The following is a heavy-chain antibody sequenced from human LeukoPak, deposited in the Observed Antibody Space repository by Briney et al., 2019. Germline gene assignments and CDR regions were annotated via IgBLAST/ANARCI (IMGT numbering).Heavy chain of an antibody. CDR1: GGSISSGSYY. CDR2: THSSGNT. CDR3: ARSLPGAIGAADF. V-gene: IGHV4-61*03. D-gene: IGHD3-3*01. J-gene: IGHJ4*02. Sequence: SETLSLTCTVSGGSISSGSYYWRWIRQPPGKGLEWIAYTHSSGNTGYNPSLKSRVTISLDTSKNHFSLKVTSMTAADTGVYYCARSLPGAIGAADFWGQGTLVTVSS.